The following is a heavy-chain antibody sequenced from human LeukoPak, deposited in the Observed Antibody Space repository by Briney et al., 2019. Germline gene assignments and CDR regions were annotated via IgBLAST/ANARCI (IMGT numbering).Heavy chain of an antibody. V-gene: IGHV4-59*11. CDR1: GGSISSHY. CDR2: FLYSGST. Sequence: SETLSLTCTVSGGSISSHYWSWIRQPPGEGREWIGYFLYSGSTNYNPSLKSRVTISVDTSKNQFSLNLTSVTAADTAVYCCARALSYYVLDYWGQGTLVTVSS. J-gene: IGHJ4*02. CDR3: ARALSYYVLDY. D-gene: IGHD3-10*01.